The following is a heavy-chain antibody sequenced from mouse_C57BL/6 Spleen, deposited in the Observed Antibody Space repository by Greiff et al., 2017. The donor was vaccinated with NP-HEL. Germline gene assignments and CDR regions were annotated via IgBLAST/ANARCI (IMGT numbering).Heavy chain of an antibody. CDR1: GFSFNTYA. J-gene: IGHJ4*01. CDR3: VRHGDYVGLYYAMDY. D-gene: IGHD2-4*01. Sequence: EVQLQESGGGLVQPKGSLKLSCAASGFSFNTYAMNWVRQAPGKGLEWVARIRSKSNNYATYYADSVKDRFTISRDDSESMLYLQMNNLKTEDTAMYYCVRHGDYVGLYYAMDYWGQGTSVTVSS. V-gene: IGHV10-1*01. CDR2: IRSKSNNYAT.